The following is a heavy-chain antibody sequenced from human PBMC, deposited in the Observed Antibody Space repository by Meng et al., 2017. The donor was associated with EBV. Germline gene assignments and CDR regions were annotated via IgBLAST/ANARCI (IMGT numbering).Heavy chain of an antibody. J-gene: IGHJ4*02. CDR2: INPNSGGT. CDR1: GYTFTGYY. V-gene: IGHV1-2*06. D-gene: IGHD6-19*01. CDR3: ARVGIAVAGTGDY. Sequence: QVQLGQFGAEVKKPGASVKVSCKASGYTFTGYYMHWVRQAPGQGLEWMGRINPNSGGTNYAQKFQDRATMTRDTSISTAYMELSRLRSDDTAVYYCARVGIAVAGTGDYWGQGTLVTVSS.